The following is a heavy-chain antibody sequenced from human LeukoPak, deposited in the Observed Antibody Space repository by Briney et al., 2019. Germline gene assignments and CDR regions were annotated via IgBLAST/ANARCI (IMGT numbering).Heavy chain of an antibody. CDR1: GGSFSGYY. CDR3: ARGRNLYSGYDSPFDY. CDR2: INHSGST. V-gene: IGHV4-34*01. D-gene: IGHD5-12*01. J-gene: IGHJ4*02. Sequence: SETLSLTCAVYGGSFSGYYWSWIRQPPGKGLEWIGEINHSGSTNYNPSLKSRVTISVDTSKNQFSLKLSSVTAADTAVYYCARGRNLYSGYDSPFDYWGQGTLVTVSS.